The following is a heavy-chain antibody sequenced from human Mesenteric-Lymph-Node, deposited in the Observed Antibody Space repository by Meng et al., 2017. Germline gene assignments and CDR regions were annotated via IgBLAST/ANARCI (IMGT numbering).Heavy chain of an antibody. D-gene: IGHD6-19*01. Sequence: GGSLRLSCAASGFTFSSYAMHWVRQAPGKGLEWVAVISYDGSNKYYADSVKGRFTISRDNSKNTPYLQMNSLRAEDTAVYYCARDRGSGWDYWGQGTLVTVSS. CDR3: ARDRGSGWDY. CDR2: ISYDGSNK. CDR1: GFTFSSYA. J-gene: IGHJ4*02. V-gene: IGHV3-30*07.